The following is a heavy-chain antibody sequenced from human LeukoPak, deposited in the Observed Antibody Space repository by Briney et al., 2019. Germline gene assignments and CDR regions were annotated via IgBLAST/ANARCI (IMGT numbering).Heavy chain of an antibody. J-gene: IGHJ4*02. CDR1: GYSLSELS. D-gene: IGHD5/OR15-5a*01. V-gene: IGHV1-69*05. CDR3: AREVSTLFDY. CDR2: IIPIFGTA. Sequence: ASVKVSCKVSGYSLSELSMHWVRQAPGQGLEWMGGIIPIFGTANYAQKLQGRVTMTTDTSTSTAYMELRSLRSDDTAVYYCAREVSTLFDYWGQGTLVTVSS.